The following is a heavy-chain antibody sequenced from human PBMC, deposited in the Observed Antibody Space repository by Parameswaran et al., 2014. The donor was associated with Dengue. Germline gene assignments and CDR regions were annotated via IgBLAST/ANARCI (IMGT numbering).Heavy chain of an antibody. D-gene: IGHD6-19*01. J-gene: IGHJ4*02. CDR2: TFYRSKWYN. V-gene: IGHV6-1*01. CDR1: ISVA. CDR3: VRESSESSKWLDH. Sequence: ISVARWIRQSPSRGLEWLGRTFYRSKWYNDYSVSVKSRITINPDTSKNQFSLQLNSVTPEDTAVYYCVRESSESSKWLDHWGQGTLVTVSS.